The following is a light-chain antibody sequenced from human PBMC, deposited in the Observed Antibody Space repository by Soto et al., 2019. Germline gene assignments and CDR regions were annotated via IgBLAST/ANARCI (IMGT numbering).Light chain of an antibody. CDR2: DVS. J-gene: IGLJ2*01. CDR1: SSDVGAYSY. V-gene: IGLV2-14*01. CDR3: SSYTSSITLV. Sequence: QSALTQPASVSGSPGQSITISCTGTSSDVGAYSYVSWYQQHPDKAPKLIIYDVSNRPSGVSNRFSGSKSGNTASLTISGLQAEDEADYYCSSYTSSITLVFGGGTKLTVL.